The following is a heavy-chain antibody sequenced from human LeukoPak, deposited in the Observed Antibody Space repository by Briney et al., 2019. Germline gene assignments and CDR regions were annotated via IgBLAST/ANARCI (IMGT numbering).Heavy chain of an antibody. Sequence: ASVKVSCKASGYTFTSYDINWVRQATGQGLEWMGWMNPNSGNTGYAQKFQGRVTMTRNTSISTAYMELSSLRSEDTAVYYCAKFPGYYDSSGYHLSVGYWGQGTLVSVSS. J-gene: IGHJ4*02. D-gene: IGHD3-22*01. V-gene: IGHV1-8*01. CDR1: GYTFTSYD. CDR2: MNPNSGNT. CDR3: AKFPGYYDSSGYHLSVGY.